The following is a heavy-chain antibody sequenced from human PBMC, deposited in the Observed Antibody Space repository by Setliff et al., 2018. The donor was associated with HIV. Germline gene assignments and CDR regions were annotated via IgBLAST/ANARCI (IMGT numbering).Heavy chain of an antibody. CDR1: GDKFVSFD. D-gene: IGHD2-15*01. J-gene: IGHJ6*03. V-gene: IGHV1-8*01. CDR2: VYASTGHT. CDR3: ARGIDILVKMGIYYHYMDV. Sequence: ASVKVSCKTSGDKFVSFDINWVRQASGQGLEWVGWVYASTGHTAYARKFEGRVTMTWDPSTGIGYMELNSLRADDTAVYYCARGIDILVKMGIYYHYMDVWGKGTTVTVSS.